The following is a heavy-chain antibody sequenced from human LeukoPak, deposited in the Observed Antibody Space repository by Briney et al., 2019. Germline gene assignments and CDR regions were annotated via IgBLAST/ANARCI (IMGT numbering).Heavy chain of an antibody. CDR2: IIPIFGTA. D-gene: IGHD3-22*01. J-gene: IGHJ6*02. CDR3: ARAGYYYDSSGYPNGMDV. V-gene: IGHV1-69*13. Sequence: GASVKVSCKASGGTFSSYAISWVRQAPGQGLEWMGGIIPIFGTANYAQKFQGRVTITADESTGTAYMELSSLRSEDTAVYYCARAGYYYDSSGYPNGMDVWGQGTTVTVSS. CDR1: GGTFSSYA.